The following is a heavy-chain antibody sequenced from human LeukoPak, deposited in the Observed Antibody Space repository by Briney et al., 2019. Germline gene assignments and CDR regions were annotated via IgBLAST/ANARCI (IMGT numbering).Heavy chain of an antibody. CDR3: GYSLIRGVIRD. CDR1: GGSISSYY. V-gene: IGHV4-4*07. CDR2: IYTSGST. J-gene: IGHJ4*02. D-gene: IGHD3-10*01. Sequence: SETLSLTCTVSGGSISSYYWSWIRQPAGKGLEWIGRIYTSGSTNYNPSLKSRVTMSVDTSKKQFSLKLSSVTAADTAVYYCGYSLIRGVIRDWGQGALVTVSS.